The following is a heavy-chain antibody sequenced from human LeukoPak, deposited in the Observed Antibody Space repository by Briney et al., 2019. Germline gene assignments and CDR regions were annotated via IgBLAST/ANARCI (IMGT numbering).Heavy chain of an antibody. Sequence: SETLSLTCTVSGGSISSYYWSWIRQPPGKGLEWIGYIYYSGSTNYNPSLKSRVTISVDKSKNQFSLKLSSVTAADTAVYYCARDGTIYGFDIWGQGTMVTVSS. CDR1: GGSISSYY. CDR3: ARDGTIYGFDI. V-gene: IGHV4-59*12. D-gene: IGHD1-1*01. CDR2: IYYSGST. J-gene: IGHJ3*02.